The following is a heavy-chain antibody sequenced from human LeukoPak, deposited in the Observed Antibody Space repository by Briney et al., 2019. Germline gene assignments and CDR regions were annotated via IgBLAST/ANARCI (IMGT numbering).Heavy chain of an antibody. V-gene: IGHV3-7*01. CDR2: IKQDGSEK. D-gene: IGHD3-10*02. Sequence: PGRSLRLSCAASGFTFSSYWMSWVRQAPGKGLEWVANIKQDGSEKYYVDSVKGRFTISRDNAKNSLYLQMNSLRAEDTAVYYCAELGITMIGGVWGKGTTVTISP. CDR1: GFTFSSYW. CDR3: AELGITMIGGV. J-gene: IGHJ6*04.